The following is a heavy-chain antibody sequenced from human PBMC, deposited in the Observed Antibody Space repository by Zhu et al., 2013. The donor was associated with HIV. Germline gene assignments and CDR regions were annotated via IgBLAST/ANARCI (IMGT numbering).Heavy chain of an antibody. CDR2: MNPNSGNT. D-gene: IGHD3-22*01. CDR3: ARARCNYYDSSGYYQAD. CDR1: GYTFTSYD. V-gene: IGHV1-8*01. Sequence: QVQLVQSGAEVKKPGSSVKVSCKASGYTFTSYDINWVRQATGQGLEWMGWMNPNSGNTGYAQKFQGRVTMTRNTSISTAYMELSSLRSEDTAVYYCARARCNYYDSSGYYQADWGRGHPGHRLL. J-gene: IGHJ1*01.